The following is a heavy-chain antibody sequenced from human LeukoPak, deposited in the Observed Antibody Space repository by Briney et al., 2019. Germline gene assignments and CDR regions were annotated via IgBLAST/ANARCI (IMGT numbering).Heavy chain of an antibody. Sequence: SETLSLTCSVSGGSIRGSSYYWGWIRQTPGKGLEWIGSLYYTGKTYYNPSLNSRVTMSVDTSKNQFSLKLSSVTAADTAVCYCARGDYGDNTMVYWGQGTLVTVSS. CDR3: ARGDYGDNTMVY. CDR2: LYYTGKT. J-gene: IGHJ4*02. D-gene: IGHD4-17*01. CDR1: GGSIRGSSYY. V-gene: IGHV4-39*07.